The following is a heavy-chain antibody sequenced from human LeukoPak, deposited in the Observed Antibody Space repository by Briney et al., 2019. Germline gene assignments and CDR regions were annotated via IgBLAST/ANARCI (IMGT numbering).Heavy chain of an antibody. Sequence: GGSLRLSCAASVFTFINAWMNWVRHAPWKGLEWVGRIKSKADGGTTDYIEPVKGRFIISRDDSKNTLYLQMNSLKTEDAAVYYCTTGGGDFDYWGQGTLVTVSS. CDR1: VFTFINAW. D-gene: IGHD3-16*01. CDR3: TTGGGDFDY. J-gene: IGHJ4*02. V-gene: IGHV3-15*07. CDR2: IKSKADGGTT.